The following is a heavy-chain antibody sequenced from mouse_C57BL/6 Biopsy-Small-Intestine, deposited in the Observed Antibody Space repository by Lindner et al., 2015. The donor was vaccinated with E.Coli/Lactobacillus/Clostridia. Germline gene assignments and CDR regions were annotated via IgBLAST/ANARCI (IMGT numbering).Heavy chain of an antibody. CDR3: AREEAYMGSGSAMLTVTDH. V-gene: IGHV9-3*02. CDR1: GYSFTNNA. CDR2: INTNTGNP. D-gene: IGHD2-1*01. Sequence: VKVSCKTSGYSFTNNAMNWVRQAPGQGLQWMGWINTNTGNPTYAEGFAGRFVFSLDTSVNTAYLQISSLKTEDTAVYYCAREEAYMGSGSAMLTVTDHWGQGTLVTVS. J-gene: IGHJ3*01.